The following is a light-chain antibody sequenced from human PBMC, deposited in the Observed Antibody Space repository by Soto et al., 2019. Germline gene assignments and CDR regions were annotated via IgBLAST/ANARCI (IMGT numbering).Light chain of an antibody. CDR2: EVS. Sequence: QSVLTQPAPVPGSPGQSITISCTGTSSDVGSYNLVSWYQHHPGKAPKLMIYEVSKRPSGVSNRFSGSKSGNTASLTISGLQAEDEADYYCCSYAGSSTFPYVFGTGTKVTVL. J-gene: IGLJ1*01. CDR3: CSYAGSSTFPYV. CDR1: SSDVGSYNL. V-gene: IGLV2-23*02.